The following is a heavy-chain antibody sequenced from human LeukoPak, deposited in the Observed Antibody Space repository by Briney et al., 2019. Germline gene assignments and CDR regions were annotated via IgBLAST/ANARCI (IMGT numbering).Heavy chain of an antibody. D-gene: IGHD2-2*01. V-gene: IGHV1-69*13. CDR1: GGTFSSYA. Sequence: ASVKVSCKASGGTFSSYAISWVRQAPGQGLEWMGGIIPIFGTANYAQKFQGRVTITADESTSTAYMELSSLRSEDTAVYYCASLGVPALYGMDVWGQGTTVTVSS. CDR3: ASLGVPALYGMDV. J-gene: IGHJ6*02. CDR2: IIPIFGTA.